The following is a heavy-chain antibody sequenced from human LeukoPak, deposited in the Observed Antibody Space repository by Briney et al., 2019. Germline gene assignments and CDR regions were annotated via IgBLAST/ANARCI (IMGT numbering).Heavy chain of an antibody. CDR1: GYTFTRYA. CDR3: ARDSLPGVWDS. D-gene: IGHD5/OR15-5a*01. CDR2: TNTNSGNP. J-gene: IGHJ4*02. Sequence: GASVKVSCKASGYTFTRYAMNWVRQAPGQGLEWMGWTNTNSGNPTYAQGFTGRFVFSLDTSVSTAYLQISSLKAEDTAVYYCARDSLPGVWDSWGQGTLVTVSS. V-gene: IGHV7-4-1*02.